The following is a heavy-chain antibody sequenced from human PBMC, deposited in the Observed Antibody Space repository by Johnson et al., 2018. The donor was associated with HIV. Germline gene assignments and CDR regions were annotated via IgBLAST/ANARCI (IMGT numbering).Heavy chain of an antibody. CDR1: GFKLYEYD. J-gene: IGHJ3*02. CDR2: INWSGGGT. V-gene: IGHV3-20*04. Sequence: VQLVVSGGDVVRPGGSLRISCVASGFKLYEYDVSWVRQVPGKGLEWVSGINWSGGGTAYADSVKGRFTVSSDNAKNSLYLEMNSLSAEDTAVYYCAKDLSWGAAGTGNAFDIWGQGTMVTVSS. D-gene: IGHD6-13*01. CDR3: AKDLSWGAAGTGNAFDI.